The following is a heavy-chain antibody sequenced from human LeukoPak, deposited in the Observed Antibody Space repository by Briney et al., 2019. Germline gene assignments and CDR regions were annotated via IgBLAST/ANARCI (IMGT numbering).Heavy chain of an antibody. CDR2: ISYDGNNK. Sequence: GGSLRLSCAASGFTFSNYVIHWVRQAPGKGLEWVTVISYDGNNKYYADSVKGRFTISRDNSKNTLYLQMNSLRAEDTAVYYCAKDRVSSSWPYFDYWGQGTLVTVSS. J-gene: IGHJ4*02. D-gene: IGHD6-13*01. CDR1: GFTFSNYV. CDR3: AKDRVSSSWPYFDY. V-gene: IGHV3-30*04.